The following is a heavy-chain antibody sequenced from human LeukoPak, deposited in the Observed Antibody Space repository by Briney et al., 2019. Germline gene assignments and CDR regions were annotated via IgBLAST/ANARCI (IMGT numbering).Heavy chain of an antibody. V-gene: IGHV3-30-3*01. Sequence: GGSLRLSCAASGFTFSSYAMHWVRQAPGKGLEWVAVISYDGSNKYYADSVKGRFTISRDNSKNTLYLQMNSLRAEDTAVYYCARESSAYSGMAGRVPGAFDIWGXGTMVTVSS. CDR3: ARESSAYSGMAGRVPGAFDI. J-gene: IGHJ3*02. CDR1: GFTFSSYA. CDR2: ISYDGSNK. D-gene: IGHD6-19*01.